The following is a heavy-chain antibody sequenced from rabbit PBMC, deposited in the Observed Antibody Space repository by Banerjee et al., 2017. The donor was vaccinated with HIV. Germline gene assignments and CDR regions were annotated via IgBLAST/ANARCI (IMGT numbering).Heavy chain of an antibody. CDR1: GFSFSSSYY. CDR3: ACSYDDYGDYVGFNL. D-gene: IGHD2-1*01. CDR2: IYAGSSGST. V-gene: IGHV1S40*01. Sequence: QSLEESGGDLVKPGASLTLTCTASGFSFSSSYYMCWVRQAPGKGLEWIACIYAGSSGSTYYASWAKGRFTISKTSSTTVTLQMTSLTAADTATYFCACSYDDYGDYVGFNLWGQGTLVTVS. J-gene: IGHJ4*01.